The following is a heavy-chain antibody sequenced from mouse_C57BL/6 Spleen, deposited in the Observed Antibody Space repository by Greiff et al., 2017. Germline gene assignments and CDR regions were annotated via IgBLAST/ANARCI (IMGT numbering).Heavy chain of an antibody. Sequence: QVQLQQSGAELVRPGASVKLSCKASGYTFTDYYINWVKQRPGQGLEWIARIYPGSGNTYYNEKFKGKATLTAEKSSSTAYMQLSSLTSEDSAVYFCARSGGSGLYYAMDYWGQGTSVTVSS. J-gene: IGHJ4*01. CDR1: GYTFTDYY. CDR3: ARSGGSGLYYAMDY. D-gene: IGHD1-1*02. CDR2: IYPGSGNT. V-gene: IGHV1-76*01.